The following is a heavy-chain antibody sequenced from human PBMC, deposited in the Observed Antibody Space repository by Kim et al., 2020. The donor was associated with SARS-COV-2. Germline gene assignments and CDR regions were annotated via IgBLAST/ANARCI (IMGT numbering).Heavy chain of an antibody. D-gene: IGHD2-2*01. Sequence: SETLSLTCTVSGASVSSDSFYWNWIRQPPGKGLEWIGYYSGSTNYNPSLESRVTISVDTSKNQFSLKLSSVTAADTAIYYCARDRLYCSPTSCDNWFDPWGQGTLVTVSS. CDR3: ARDRLYCSPTSCDNWFDP. CDR1: GASVSSDSFY. CDR2: YSGST. J-gene: IGHJ5*02. V-gene: IGHV4-61*01.